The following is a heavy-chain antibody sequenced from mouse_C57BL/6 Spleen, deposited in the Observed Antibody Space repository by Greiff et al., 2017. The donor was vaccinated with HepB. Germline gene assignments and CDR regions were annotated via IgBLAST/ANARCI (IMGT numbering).Heavy chain of an antibody. CDR1: GYTFTSYW. D-gene: IGHD2-4*01. Sequence: QVQLQQSGAELVKPGASVKMSCKASGYTFTSYWITWVKQRPGQGLEWIGDIYPGSGSTNYNEKFKSKATLTVDTSSSTAYMQRSSLTSEDSAVYYCALYDYDGAWFADWGQGTLVTVSA. CDR2: IYPGSGST. V-gene: IGHV1-55*01. CDR3: ALYDYDGAWFAD. J-gene: IGHJ3*01.